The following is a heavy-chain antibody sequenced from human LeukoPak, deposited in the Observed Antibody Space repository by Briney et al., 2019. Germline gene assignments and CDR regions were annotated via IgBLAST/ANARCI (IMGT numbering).Heavy chain of an antibody. CDR1: GFTVSSNY. D-gene: IGHD3-10*01. CDR2: IYSGGST. Sequence: PGGSLRLSCAASGFTVSSNYMSWVRQAPGKGLEWVSVIYSGGSTYYADSVKGRFTISRDNSKNTLYLQMNSLRAEDTAVYYCARANLNYYGSGSYYLWGQGTLVTVSS. CDR3: ARANLNYYGSGSYYL. J-gene: IGHJ5*02. V-gene: IGHV3-53*01.